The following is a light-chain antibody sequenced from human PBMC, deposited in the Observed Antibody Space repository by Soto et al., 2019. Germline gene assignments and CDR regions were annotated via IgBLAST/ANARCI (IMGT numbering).Light chain of an antibody. CDR3: QQSYSTHT. Sequence: DIQMTQSPSSLSASVGDRVTITCRASQSISSYLNWYQQKPRKAPKLLIYAASSLQSGVPSRFRGSGSGSDFTLTISSLQPEDFATYYCQQSYSTHTFGQGTKLEIK. J-gene: IGKJ2*01. V-gene: IGKV1-39*01. CDR1: QSISSY. CDR2: AAS.